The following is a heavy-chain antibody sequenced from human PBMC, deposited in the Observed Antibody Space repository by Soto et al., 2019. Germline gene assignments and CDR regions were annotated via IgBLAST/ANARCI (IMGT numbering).Heavy chain of an antibody. CDR2: IYPSDSDT. D-gene: IGHD3-3*01. CDR1: GYXXTNYW. V-gene: IGHV5-51*01. CDR3: ARLGFNYDFLSGFYNVHHYYAIDV. Sequence: KISXXGXGYXXTNYWIGXVRXVPGXXLXXXGFIYPSDSDTRYSPSFQGQVTISAGKSINSVYLQWSSLKASDTATYYCARLGFNYDFLSGFYNVHHYYAIDVWGQGTTVTVSS. J-gene: IGHJ6*02.